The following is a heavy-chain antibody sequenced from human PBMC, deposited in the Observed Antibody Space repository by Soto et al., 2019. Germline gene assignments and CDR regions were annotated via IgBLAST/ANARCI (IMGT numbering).Heavy chain of an antibody. Sequence: ASVKVSGKVSGHKVTELSIYWMRQSPGTGLECMGGFDPKDGLPVYAQNFEGRVTMTEDASTDTAYLEVENLRSEDTAVYFCATVVGLGRYYFDAWGQGSLVTVSS. CDR2: FDPKDGLP. V-gene: IGHV1-24*01. J-gene: IGHJ5*02. CDR1: GHKVTELS. D-gene: IGHD2-15*01. CDR3: ATVVGLGRYYFDA.